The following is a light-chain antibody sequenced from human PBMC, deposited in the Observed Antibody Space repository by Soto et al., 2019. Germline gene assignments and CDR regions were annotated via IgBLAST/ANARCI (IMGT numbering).Light chain of an antibody. Sequence: DLQMTHSPSSLSASVGDRVTITCRASQSISSYLNWYQQKPGKAPKLLIYAASSLQSGVPSRFSGSGSGTDFTLTISSLQPEDFATYYCQQSYSTPITFGQGTRLEIK. J-gene: IGKJ5*01. CDR3: QQSYSTPIT. CDR2: AAS. V-gene: IGKV1-39*01. CDR1: QSISSY.